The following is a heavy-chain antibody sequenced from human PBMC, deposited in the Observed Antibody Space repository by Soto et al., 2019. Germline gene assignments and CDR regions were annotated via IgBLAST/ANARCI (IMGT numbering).Heavy chain of an antibody. CDR3: ASFYSSSSHYYGMDV. V-gene: IGHV4-31*03. CDR2: IYYSGST. D-gene: IGHD6-6*01. Sequence: SETLSLTCTVSGGSISSGGYYWSWIRQHPGKGLEWIGYIYYSGSTYYNPSLKSRVTISVDTSKNQFSLKLSSVTAADTAVYYCASFYSSSSHYYGMDVWGQGTTVTVSS. CDR1: GGSISSGGYY. J-gene: IGHJ6*02.